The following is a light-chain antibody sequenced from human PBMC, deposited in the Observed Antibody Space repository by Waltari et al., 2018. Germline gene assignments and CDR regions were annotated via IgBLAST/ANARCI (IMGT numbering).Light chain of an antibody. CDR3: SSYTRSNTLI. CDR1: SSDVGAYNY. J-gene: IGLJ2*01. CDR2: DVG. V-gene: IGLV2-14*03. Sequence: QSALTQPASVSGSPGQSLPISCPATSSDVGAYNYAAWYQQYPGKAPKVMIYDVGNRPSGVSDRFSGSKSGNTASLTISGLQAEDEADYYCSSYTRSNTLIFGGGTKLTVL.